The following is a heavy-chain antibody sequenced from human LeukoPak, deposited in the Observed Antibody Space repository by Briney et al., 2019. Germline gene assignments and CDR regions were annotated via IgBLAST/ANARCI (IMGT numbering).Heavy chain of an antibody. V-gene: IGHV5-51*01. Sequence: GESLKISCKGSGYSFTNYWIGWVRQMPGKGLEGMGIVHPGDSDTRYSPSFQGQVTISADRSISTDYLQWSSLKASDTAMYYCARQGSTWYSSDYWGQGALVTVSS. CDR3: ARQGSTWYSSDY. CDR1: GYSFTNYW. D-gene: IGHD6-13*01. J-gene: IGHJ4*02. CDR2: VHPGDSDT.